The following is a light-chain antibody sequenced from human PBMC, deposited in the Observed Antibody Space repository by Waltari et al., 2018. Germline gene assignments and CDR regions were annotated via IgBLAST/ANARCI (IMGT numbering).Light chain of an antibody. V-gene: IGLV3-19*01. J-gene: IGLJ2*01. CDR3: TSREISGDVV. Sequence: SSELTHDPGVSVAWGQTVRIPCQGDTIRLYYASLCRQKPGQAPVLLSYGKHNRPAGIPDRFSASSSGETASWTIPGAQAEDEAYYYCTSREISGDVVFGGGTKLTVL. CDR2: GKH. CDR1: TIRLYY.